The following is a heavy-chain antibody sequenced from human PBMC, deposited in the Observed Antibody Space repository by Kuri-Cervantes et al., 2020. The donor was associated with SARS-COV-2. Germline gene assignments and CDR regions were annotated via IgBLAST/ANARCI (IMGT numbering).Heavy chain of an antibody. Sequence: GGSLRPSCAASGFTFSSYAMSWVRQAPGKGLEWVSAISGSGGSTYYADSVKGRFTISRDNSKNTLYLQMNSLRAEDTAVYYCAKDIVVVSDGIAHYXXXYGMDVWGQGTTVTVSS. CDR2: ISGSGGST. V-gene: IGHV3-23*01. D-gene: IGHD2-2*02. CDR3: AKDIVVVSDGIAHYXXXYGMDV. J-gene: IGHJ6*02. CDR1: GFTFSSYA.